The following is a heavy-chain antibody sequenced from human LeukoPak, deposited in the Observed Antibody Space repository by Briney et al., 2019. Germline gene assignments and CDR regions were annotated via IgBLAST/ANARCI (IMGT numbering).Heavy chain of an antibody. CDR1: GGSFSGYY. CDR2: INHSGST. J-gene: IGHJ4*02. Sequence: SETLSLTCAVYGGSFSGYYWSWIRQPPGKGLEWIGEINHSGSTNYNPSLKSRVTISVDTSKNQFSLKLSSVTAADTAVYYCARGSYDFWSGYYKVPYYFDYWGQGTLVTVSS. V-gene: IGHV4-34*01. CDR3: ARGSYDFWSGYYKVPYYFDY. D-gene: IGHD3-3*01.